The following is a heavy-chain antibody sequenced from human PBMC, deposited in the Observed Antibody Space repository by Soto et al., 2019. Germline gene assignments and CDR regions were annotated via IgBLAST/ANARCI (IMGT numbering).Heavy chain of an antibody. V-gene: IGHV2-5*02. CDR2: IYWDGDK. CDR1: GFSLTTNGVG. D-gene: IGHD2-15*01. CDR3: AHRGRCSGGNCYFNWFDS. J-gene: IGHJ5*01. Sequence: GSGPTLVNPTQTLTLTCTFSGFSLTTNGVGVGWIRQPPGKALEWLALIYWDGDKRYSPSLKSRLTITKDTSKNQVVLTMTNMDPVDTATYYCAHRGRCSGGNCYFNWFDSWGQGTLVTVSS.